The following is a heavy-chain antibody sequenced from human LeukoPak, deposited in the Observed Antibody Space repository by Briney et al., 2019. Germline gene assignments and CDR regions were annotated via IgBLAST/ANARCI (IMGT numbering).Heavy chain of an antibody. CDR1: GFTFSSYS. D-gene: IGHD6-19*01. V-gene: IGHV3-21*03. Sequence: GGSLRLSCAASGFTFSSYSMNWVRQAPGKGLEWVSSISSSSSYIYYADSVKGRFTISRDNAKNSLYLQMNSLKTEDTALYYCTTDGGAMWLVLESYWGQGTLVTVSS. CDR2: ISSSSSYI. J-gene: IGHJ4*02. CDR3: TTDGGAMWLVLESY.